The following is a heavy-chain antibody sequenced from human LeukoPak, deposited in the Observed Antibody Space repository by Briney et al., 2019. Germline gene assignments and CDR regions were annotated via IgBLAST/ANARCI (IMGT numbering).Heavy chain of an antibody. V-gene: IGHV1-69*13. J-gene: IGHJ6*03. D-gene: IGHD3-9*01. Sequence: SVKVSCKASGGTFSSYAISWVRQAPGQGLEWMGGIIPIFGTANYAQKFQGRVTITADESTSTAYMELRSLRSDDTAVYYCARDHPLRYFDFYYYYYYMDVWGKGTTVTVSS. CDR2: IIPIFGTA. CDR3: ARDHPLRYFDFYYYYYYMDV. CDR1: GGTFSSYA.